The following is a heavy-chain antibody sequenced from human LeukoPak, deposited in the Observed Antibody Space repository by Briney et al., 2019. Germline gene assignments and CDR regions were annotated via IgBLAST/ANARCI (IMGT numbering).Heavy chain of an antibody. CDR3: ARDGIDGSKCYFDL. CDR2: IYYSGST. D-gene: IGHD5-24*01. J-gene: IGHJ2*01. Sequence: PSETLSLPCTVSGGSISSDYWTWIRQSPGKGLEWIGYIYYSGSTNYNPSLKSRVTISVDTSKSQFSLNLTSVTATDTAVYFCARDGIDGSKCYFDLWGRGTLVTVSS. CDR1: GGSISSDY. V-gene: IGHV4-59*01.